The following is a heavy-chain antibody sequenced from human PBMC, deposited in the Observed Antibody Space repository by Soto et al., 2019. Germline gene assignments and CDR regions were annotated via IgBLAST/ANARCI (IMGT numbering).Heavy chain of an antibody. CDR3: AKSEDDSSAYVGYFDY. V-gene: IGHV3-30*18. J-gene: IGHJ4*02. D-gene: IGHD3-22*01. Sequence: PGGSLRLSCAASAFTFSSYGMHWVRQAPGKGLEWVAVISYDGSNKYYADSVKGRFTISRDNSKNTLYLQMNSLRAEDTAVYYCAKSEDDSSAYVGYFDYWGQGTMVTVSS. CDR1: AFTFSSYG. CDR2: ISYDGSNK.